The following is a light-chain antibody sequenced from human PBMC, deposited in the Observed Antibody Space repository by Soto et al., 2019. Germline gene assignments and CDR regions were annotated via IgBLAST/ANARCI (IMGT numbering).Light chain of an antibody. CDR1: SSNIGAGYD. CDR3: QSYDTSLSGSV. Sequence: QTVVTQPPSVSGAPGQRVTISCTGTSSNIGAGYDVHWYQHLPGTAPKLLIYGNNDRPSGVPDRFSGSKSGTSASLAITGLQAEDEADYYCQSYDTSLSGSVFGRGTKLT. CDR2: GNN. V-gene: IGLV1-40*01. J-gene: IGLJ2*01.